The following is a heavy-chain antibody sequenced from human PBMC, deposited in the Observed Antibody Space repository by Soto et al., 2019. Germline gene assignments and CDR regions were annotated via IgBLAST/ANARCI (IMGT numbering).Heavy chain of an antibody. CDR1: GYTFTSYG. J-gene: IGHJ5*02. V-gene: IGHV1-18*01. CDR2: ISAYNGNT. Sequence: QVQLVQSGAEVKKPGASVKVSCKASGYTFTSYGISWVRQASGQGLEWMGWISAYNGNTKYAQKLQGRVTMTTDTSTSTACMELRSLRSDDTAVYYCARDEAYKWNDGGWFDPWGQGTLVTVSS. D-gene: IGHD1-1*01. CDR3: ARDEAYKWNDGGWFDP.